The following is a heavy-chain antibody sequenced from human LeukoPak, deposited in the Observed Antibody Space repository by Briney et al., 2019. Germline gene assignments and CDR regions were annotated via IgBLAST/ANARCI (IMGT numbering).Heavy chain of an antibody. CDR3: ARGSSSTSCSY. V-gene: IGHV3-74*01. J-gene: IGHJ4*02. D-gene: IGHD2-2*01. CDR1: GFTFSSYW. Sequence: GGSLRLSCAASGFTFSSYWMNWVRQAPGKGLVWVSRIGSGGSSTTYADSVKGRFTISRDNAENTLYLQMNSLGAEDTAVYYCARGSSSTSCSYWGQGTLVTVSS. CDR2: IGSGGSST.